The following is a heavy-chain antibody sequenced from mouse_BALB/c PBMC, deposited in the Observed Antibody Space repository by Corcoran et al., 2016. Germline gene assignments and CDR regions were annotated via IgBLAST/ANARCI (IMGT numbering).Heavy chain of an antibody. CDR2: INTYTGEP. J-gene: IGHJ4*01. V-gene: IGHV9-1*02. Sequence: QIQLVQSGPELKKPGETVKISCKASGYTFTNYGMNCVKQAPGKGLQGMGWINTYTGEPTYADDFKGRFAFSLETSASTAYLQINNLKNEDMATYFCARYNGNDAMDYWGQGTSVTVSS. CDR1: GYTFTNYG. D-gene: IGHD2-1*01. CDR3: ARYNGNDAMDY.